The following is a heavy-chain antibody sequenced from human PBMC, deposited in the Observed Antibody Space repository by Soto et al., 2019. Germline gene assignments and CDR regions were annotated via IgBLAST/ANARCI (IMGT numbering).Heavy chain of an antibody. V-gene: IGHV1-2*02. D-gene: IGHD3-22*01. CDR3: ARGSYYDSSGLVDY. J-gene: IGHJ4*02. CDR1: GYTFTGYY. Sequence: SVKDSCKASGYTFTGYYMHWVRQAPGQGLEWMGWINPNSGGTNYAQKFQGRVTMTRDTSISTAYMELSRLRSDDTAVYYCARGSYYDSSGLVDYWGQGTLVTVSS. CDR2: INPNSGGT.